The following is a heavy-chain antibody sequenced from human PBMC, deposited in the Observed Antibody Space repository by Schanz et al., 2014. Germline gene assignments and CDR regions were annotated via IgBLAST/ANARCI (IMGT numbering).Heavy chain of an antibody. CDR3: AREAKWGQWYFDL. V-gene: IGHV3-30*03. CDR1: GFSFSSHG. Sequence: QVQLVESGGGVVQPGRSLKLSCAASGFSFSSHGMHWVRRTPAKGLGWVAVVGDAGTTKFYADSVKGRLTVSRDNSENTVYLECHSLRSEDTALYYCAREAKWGQWYFDLWGRGSLVTVSS. D-gene: IGHD1-26*01. CDR2: VGDAGTTK. J-gene: IGHJ2*01.